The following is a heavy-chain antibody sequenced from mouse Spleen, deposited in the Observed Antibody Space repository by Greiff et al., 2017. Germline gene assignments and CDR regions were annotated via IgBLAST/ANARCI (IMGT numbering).Heavy chain of an antibody. J-gene: IGHJ4*01. Sequence: VQLQQPGAELVKPGAPVKLSCKASGYTFTSYWMNWVKQRPGRGLEWIGRIDPSDSETHYNQKFKDKATLTVDKSSSTAYIQLSSLTSEDSAVYYCARDGYPSMDYWGQGTSVTVSS. CDR3: ARDGYPSMDY. V-gene: IGHV1-69*02. CDR1: GYTFTSYW. CDR2: IDPSDSET. D-gene: IGHD2-3*01.